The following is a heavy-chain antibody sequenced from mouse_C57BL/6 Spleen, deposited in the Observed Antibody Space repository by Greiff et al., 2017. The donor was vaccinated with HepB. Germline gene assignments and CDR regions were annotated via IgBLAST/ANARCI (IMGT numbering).Heavy chain of an antibody. Sequence: VKLQQPGAELVRPGSSVKLSCKASGYTFTSYWMHWVKQRPIKGLEWIGNIDPSDSETHYNQKFKDKATLTVDKSSSTAYMQLSSLTSEDSAVYYCARSYGFHVGFDYWGQGTTLTVSS. CDR3: ARSYGFHVGFDY. CDR1: GYTFTSYW. D-gene: IGHD2-2*01. V-gene: IGHV1-52*01. CDR2: IDPSDSET. J-gene: IGHJ2*01.